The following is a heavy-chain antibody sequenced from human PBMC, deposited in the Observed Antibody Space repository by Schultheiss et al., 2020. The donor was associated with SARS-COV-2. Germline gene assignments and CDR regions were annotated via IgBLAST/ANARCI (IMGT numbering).Heavy chain of an antibody. CDR1: GFTFSSYA. CDR2: ISGSGGST. J-gene: IGHJ3*02. D-gene: IGHD3-3*01. Sequence: GGSLRLSCAASGFTFSSYAMSWVRQAPGKGLEWVSAISGSGGSTYYADSVKGRFTISRDNSKNTLYLQMNSLRAEDTAVYYCAKGPYDFWSGSTVFAFDIWGQGTMVTVSS. V-gene: IGHV3-23*01. CDR3: AKGPYDFWSGSTVFAFDI.